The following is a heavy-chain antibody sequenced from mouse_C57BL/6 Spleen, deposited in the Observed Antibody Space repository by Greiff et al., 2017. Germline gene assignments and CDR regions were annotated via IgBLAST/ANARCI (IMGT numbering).Heavy chain of an antibody. CDR1: GYTFTSYW. V-gene: IGHV1-69*01. CDR2: IDPSDSYT. D-gene: IGHD2-4*01. Sequence: QVQLQQPGAELVMPGASVKLSCKASGYTFTSYWMHWVKQRPGQGLEWIGEIDPSDSYTNYNQKFKGKSTLTVDKSSSTAYMQLSSLTSEDSAVYYCATSTMITTTSYYFDYWGQGTTLTVSS. J-gene: IGHJ2*01. CDR3: ATSTMITTTSYYFDY.